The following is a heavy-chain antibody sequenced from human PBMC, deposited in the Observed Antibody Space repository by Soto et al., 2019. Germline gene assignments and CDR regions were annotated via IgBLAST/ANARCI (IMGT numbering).Heavy chain of an antibody. Sequence: SETLSLTCAVYGGSFSGYYWSWIRQPPGKGLEWIGEINHSGSTNYNPSLKSRVTISVDTSKNQFSLKLSSVTAADTAVYYCARGLPRGAARPSYYYYYMDVWGKGTTVTVSS. D-gene: IGHD6-6*01. CDR2: INHSGST. V-gene: IGHV4-34*01. CDR3: ARGLPRGAARPSYYYYYMDV. CDR1: GGSFSGYY. J-gene: IGHJ6*03.